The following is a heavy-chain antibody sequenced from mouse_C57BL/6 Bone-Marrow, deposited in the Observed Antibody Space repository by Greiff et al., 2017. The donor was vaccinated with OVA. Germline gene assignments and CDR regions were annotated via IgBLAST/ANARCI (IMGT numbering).Heavy chain of an antibody. V-gene: IGHV14-4*01. D-gene: IGHD4-1*01. CDR3: TEVTGAAWFAY. CDR2: IDPENGDT. Sequence: EVKLQQSGAELVRPGASVKLSCTASGFNIKDDYMHWVKQRPEQGLEWIGWIDPENGDTEYASKFQGKATITADTSSNTAYLQLSSLTSEDTAVYYCTEVTGAAWFAYWGQGTLVTVSA. J-gene: IGHJ3*01. CDR1: GFNIKDDY.